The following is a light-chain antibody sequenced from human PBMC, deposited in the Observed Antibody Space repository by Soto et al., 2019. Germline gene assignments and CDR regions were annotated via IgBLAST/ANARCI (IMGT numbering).Light chain of an antibody. V-gene: IGKV3-11*01. CDR1: QSVSSY. CDR2: DAS. CDR3: QQRSDWPST. Sequence: EIVLTQSPATLSLSPGERATLSCRASQSVSSYLAWYQQKPGQAPRLLIYDASNRANGIPARFSGSGSGTDFTPTISSLEPDDFAVYYCQQRSDWPSTFGGGTKVQIK. J-gene: IGKJ4*01.